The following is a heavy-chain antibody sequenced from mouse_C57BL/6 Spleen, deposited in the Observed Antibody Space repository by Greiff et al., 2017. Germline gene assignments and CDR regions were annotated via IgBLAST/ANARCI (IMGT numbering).Heavy chain of an antibody. CDR2: INPNNGGT. CDR3: ARDTNYAMDY. D-gene: IGHD1-1*01. J-gene: IGHJ4*01. CDR1: GYTFTDYY. V-gene: IGHV1-26*01. Sequence: VQLQQSGPELVQPGASVKISCKASGYTFTDYYMNWVKQSPGKSLEWIGDINPNNGGTSYNQKFKGKATLTVDKSSSTAYMELRSLTSEDSAVYYCARDTNYAMDYWGQGTSVTVSS.